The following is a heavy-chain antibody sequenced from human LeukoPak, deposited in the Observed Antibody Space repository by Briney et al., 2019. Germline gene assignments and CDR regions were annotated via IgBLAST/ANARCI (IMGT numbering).Heavy chain of an antibody. V-gene: IGHV3-30*02. J-gene: IGHJ4*02. CDR2: IRYDGSNK. Sequence: PGGSLRLSCAASGFTFSSYGMHWVRRAPGKGLEWVAFIRYDGSNKYYADSVKGRFTISRDNSKNTLYLQMNGLRAEDTAVYFCARDLSGPSFYWGQGTLVTVSS. CDR1: GFTFSSYG. CDR3: ARDLSGPSFY. D-gene: IGHD2-15*01.